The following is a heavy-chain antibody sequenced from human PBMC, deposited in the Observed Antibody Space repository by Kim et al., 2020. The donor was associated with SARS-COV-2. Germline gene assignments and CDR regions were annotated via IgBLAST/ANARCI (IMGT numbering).Heavy chain of an antibody. D-gene: IGHD3-22*01. V-gene: IGHV3-33*06. Sequence: SVKGQFTISRDNVKNTLYLQMNSLRAEDTAVYYWAKDPYYYDSSGYWVDPWGQGTLVTVSS. CDR3: AKDPYYYDSSGYWVDP. J-gene: IGHJ5*02.